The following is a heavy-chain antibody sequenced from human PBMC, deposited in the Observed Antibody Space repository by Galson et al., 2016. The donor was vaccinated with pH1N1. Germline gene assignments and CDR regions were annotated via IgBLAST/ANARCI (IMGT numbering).Heavy chain of an antibody. CDR2: INPSGGST. D-gene: IGHD2-2*01. J-gene: IGHJ5*02. Sequence: SVKVSCKASGYSFTRYYMHWVRQAPGQGLEWMGIINPSGGSTVYAEKFQGRVTMTSDTSTSTVYMELSSLRFDATTVYDCARVSSTIPFDPWGKGTLATVSS. V-gene: IGHV1-46*01. CDR1: GYSFTRYY. CDR3: ARVSSTIPFDP.